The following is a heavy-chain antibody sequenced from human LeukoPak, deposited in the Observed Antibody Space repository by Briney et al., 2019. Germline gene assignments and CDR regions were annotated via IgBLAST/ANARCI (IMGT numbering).Heavy chain of an antibody. CDR1: TFTFSTYW. Sequence: GGSLRLSCAASTFTFSTYWMTWVRQAPGKGPEFVANINQDGSVKNYVDSVKGRFTISRDNAKNSLYLQMNSLRADDTAVYYCARDPGSSSFDYWGQGTPVTVSS. V-gene: IGHV3-7*01. D-gene: IGHD6-13*01. CDR2: INQDGSVK. J-gene: IGHJ4*02. CDR3: ARDPGSSSFDY.